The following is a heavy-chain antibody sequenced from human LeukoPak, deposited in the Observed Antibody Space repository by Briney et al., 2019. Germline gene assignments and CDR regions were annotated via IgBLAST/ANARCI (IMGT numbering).Heavy chain of an antibody. D-gene: IGHD2-15*01. CDR2: FTGAAGNI. V-gene: IGHV3-23*01. Sequence: PGGSLTLSCATSGFTFTSQALSWVRQAPGRGLEWVSSFTGAAGNIHYADSVEGRFTLSRDISKETVYLQMNSLRVDDTAMYFCAAGGSNTFNPWGQGILVTVSS. CDR1: GFTFTSQA. J-gene: IGHJ5*02. CDR3: AAGGSNTFNP.